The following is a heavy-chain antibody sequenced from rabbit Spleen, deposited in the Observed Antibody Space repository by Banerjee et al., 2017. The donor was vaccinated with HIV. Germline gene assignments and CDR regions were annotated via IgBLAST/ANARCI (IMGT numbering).Heavy chain of an antibody. CDR1: GFDFSIYY. CDR3: ARDTGSSFSSYGMDL. J-gene: IGHJ6*01. V-gene: IGHV1S7*01. Sequence: QLKESGGGLVQPGGSLKLSCKVSGFDFSIYYMTWVRQAPGKGLEWTGYIDPVFGNTYYASWVNGRFTISSDNAQNTVDLQMNSLTAADTATYFCARDTGSSFSSYGMDLWGPGTLVTVS. D-gene: IGHD8-1*01. CDR2: IDPVFGNT.